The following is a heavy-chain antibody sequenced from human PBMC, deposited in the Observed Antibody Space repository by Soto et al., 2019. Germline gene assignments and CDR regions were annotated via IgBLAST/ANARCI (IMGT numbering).Heavy chain of an antibody. CDR3: AGGTLWSGYYWNWFDP. V-gene: IGHV4-39*01. CDR2: IYYSGST. D-gene: IGHD3-3*01. CDR1: GGSISSSSYY. Sequence: QLQLQESGPGLVKPSETLSLTCTVSGGSISSSSYYWGWTRQPPGKGLEWIGSIYYSGSTYYNPSLKRRVTISVDTSKNQFSLKLSSVTAADTAVYYCAGGTLWSGYYWNWFDPWVQGTLVTVSS. J-gene: IGHJ5*02.